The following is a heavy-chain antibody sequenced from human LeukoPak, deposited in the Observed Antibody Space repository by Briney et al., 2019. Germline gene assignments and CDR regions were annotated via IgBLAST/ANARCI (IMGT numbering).Heavy chain of an antibody. CDR1: GGSISSSSYY. V-gene: IGHV4-39*07. CDR2: IYYSGST. Sequence: PSETLSLTCTVSGGSISSSSYYWGWIRQPPGKGLEWIGSIYYSGSTYYNPSLKSRVTISVDTSKNQFSLKLSSVTAADTAVYYCARGLVYCSGGSYSTLYYFDYWGQGTLVTVSS. CDR3: ARGLVYCSGGSYSTLYYFDY. D-gene: IGHD2-15*01. J-gene: IGHJ4*02.